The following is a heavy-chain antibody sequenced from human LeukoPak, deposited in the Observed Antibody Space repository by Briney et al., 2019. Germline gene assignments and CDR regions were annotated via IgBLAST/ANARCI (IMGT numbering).Heavy chain of an antibody. V-gene: IGHV3-7*01. CDR1: GFSFSNYW. J-gene: IGHJ4*02. D-gene: IGHD1-26*01. CDR3: ARDPSRGFDY. Sequence: GGSLRLSCVASGFSFSNYWMTWVRQAPGKGLEWVANIKEDGSEIHYVESVKGRFTISRDNGKNSLYLQMNTLNAEDTAVYYCARDPSRGFDYWGQGTLVTVSS. CDR2: IKEDGSEI.